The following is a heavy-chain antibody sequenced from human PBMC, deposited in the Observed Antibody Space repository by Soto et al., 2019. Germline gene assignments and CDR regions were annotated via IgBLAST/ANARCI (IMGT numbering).Heavy chain of an antibody. CDR3: AIDWFGIDY. J-gene: IGHJ4*02. Sequence: QVQLVQSGAEVKKPGASVKVSCKASGYTFTSYGISWVRQAPGQGLEWMGWINPYNGNTNYAQKLQGRVTMTTDTSTNTAYMELRSLRSADTAVDYCAIDWFGIDYWGQGTLVTVSS. D-gene: IGHD3-16*01. V-gene: IGHV1-18*01. CDR1: GYTFTSYG. CDR2: INPYNGNT.